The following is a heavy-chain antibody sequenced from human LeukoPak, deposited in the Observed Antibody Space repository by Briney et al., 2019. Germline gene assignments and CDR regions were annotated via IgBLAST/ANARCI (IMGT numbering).Heavy chain of an antibody. CDR1: GGSISSYY. V-gene: IGHV4-4*07. J-gene: IGHJ5*02. CDR3: AREAGRGYCSSTSCSMGGNWFDP. Sequence: PSETLSLTCTVSGGSISSYYWSRIRQPAGKGLEWIGRIYTSGSTNYNPSLKSRVTMSVDTSKNQFSLKLSSVTAADTAVYYCAREAGRGYCSSTSCSMGGNWFDPWGQGTLVTVSS. CDR2: IYTSGST. D-gene: IGHD2-2*01.